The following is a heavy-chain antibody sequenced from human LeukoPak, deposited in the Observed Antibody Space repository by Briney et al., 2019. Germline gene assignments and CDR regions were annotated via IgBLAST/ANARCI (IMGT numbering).Heavy chain of an antibody. CDR1: GGSISSGGYS. V-gene: IGHV4-30-2*01. J-gene: IGHJ5*02. CDR3: AREVDSSGFLGGWFDP. CDR2: IFHSGST. Sequence: SQTLSLTCAVSGGSISSGGYSWSWIRQPPGKGLEWIGYIFHSGSTYYNPSLKSRVTISVDRSNNQFSLKLSSVTAADTAVYYCAREVDSSGFLGGWFDPWAREPWSPSPQ. D-gene: IGHD3-22*01.